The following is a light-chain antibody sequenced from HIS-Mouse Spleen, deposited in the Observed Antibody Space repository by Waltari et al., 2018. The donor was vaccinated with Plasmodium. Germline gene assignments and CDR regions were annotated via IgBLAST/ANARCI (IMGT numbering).Light chain of an antibody. J-gene: IGLJ2*01. CDR2: DKN. CDR1: SSNIGNNY. CDR3: GTWDSSLSAGVV. V-gene: IGLV1-51*01. Sequence: QSVLTQPPSVSAAPGQKVTLSCSGSSSNIGNNYVSCSQQLPGTAPKLLIYDKNKRPSGIPDRFSGSKSGTSATLGITGLQTGDEADYYCGTWDSSLSAGVVFGGGTKLTVL.